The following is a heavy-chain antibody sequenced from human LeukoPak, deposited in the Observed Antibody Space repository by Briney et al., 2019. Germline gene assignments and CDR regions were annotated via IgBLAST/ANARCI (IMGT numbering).Heavy chain of an antibody. V-gene: IGHV4-59*11. CDR2: IDYNGNT. CDR3: ARERLYSSSWSDAFDI. CDR1: GGSITSHY. Sequence: SETLSLTCTVSGGSITSHYWSWVRQPPGKGLEWIANIDYNGNTNYNPSLKSRVTISVDTSKNQFSLKLSSVTAADTAVYYCARERLYSSSWSDAFDIWGQGTMVTVSS. D-gene: IGHD6-13*01. J-gene: IGHJ3*02.